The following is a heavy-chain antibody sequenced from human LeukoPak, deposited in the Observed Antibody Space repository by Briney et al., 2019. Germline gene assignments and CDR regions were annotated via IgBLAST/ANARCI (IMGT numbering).Heavy chain of an antibody. CDR3: AALLTYCTNGVCSDY. J-gene: IGHJ4*02. V-gene: IGHV1-69*13. D-gene: IGHD2-8*01. CDR2: IIPIFGTA. Sequence: ASVKVSCKASGGTFSSYAISWVRQAPGQGLEWMGGIIPIFGTANYAQKFQGRVTITADESTGTAYMELSSLRSEDTAVYYCAALLTYCTNGVCSDYWGQGTLVTVSS. CDR1: GGTFSSYA.